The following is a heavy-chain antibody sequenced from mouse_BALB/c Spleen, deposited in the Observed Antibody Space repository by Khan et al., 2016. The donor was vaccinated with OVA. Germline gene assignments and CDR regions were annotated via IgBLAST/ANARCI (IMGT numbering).Heavy chain of an antibody. CDR1: GFTFSNYA. CDR3: ARAYWFTY. J-gene: IGHJ3*01. CDR2: ISSGGTT. Sequence: EVELVESGGDLVKPGGSLKLSCAASGFTFSNYAMSWVRQTPEKRLEWVASISSGGTTYYPDSVKGRFTISRDNARNILYLHMNSLRSEDTAIFYGARAYWFTYWGQGTLVTVSA. V-gene: IGHV5-6-5*01.